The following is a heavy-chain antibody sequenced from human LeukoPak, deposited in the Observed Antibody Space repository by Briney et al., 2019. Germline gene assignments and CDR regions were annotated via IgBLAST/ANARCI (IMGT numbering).Heavy chain of an antibody. J-gene: IGHJ4*02. CDR3: ATGRWLRLFDY. CDR2: ISTSGSTM. CDR1: EFTFSSYT. D-gene: IGHD5-24*01. V-gene: IGHV3-48*01. Sequence: GGSLRLSCAASEFTFSSYTMNWVRQAPGKGLEWVSYISTSGSTMSYADSVKGRFAISRDNSKNTLYLEMNSLRVEDTAMYYCATGRWLRLFDYWGQGTLVTVSS.